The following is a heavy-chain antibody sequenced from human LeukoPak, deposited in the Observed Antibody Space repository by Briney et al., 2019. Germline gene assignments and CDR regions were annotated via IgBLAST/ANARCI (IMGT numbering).Heavy chain of an antibody. D-gene: IGHD6-19*01. Sequence: GGSLRLSCAASGFIVSTTYMSWVRQAPGKGLEWVSVIYSGGSTYYADSVKGRFTISRDSSKNTLYLQMNRLRAEDTAVYYCARGDGGSGRGWFDPWGQGTLVTASS. CDR3: ARGDGGSGRGWFDP. CDR2: IYSGGST. V-gene: IGHV3-53*01. CDR1: GFIVSTTY. J-gene: IGHJ5*02.